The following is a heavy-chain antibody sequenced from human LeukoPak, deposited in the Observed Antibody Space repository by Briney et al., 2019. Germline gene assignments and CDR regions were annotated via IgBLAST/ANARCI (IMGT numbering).Heavy chain of an antibody. Sequence: ASVKVSCKASGYTFTGYYMHWVRQAPRQGLEWMGWINPNSGGTNYAQKFQGRVTMTRDTSISTAYMELSRLRSDDTAVYYYARGGSSVAGDDAFDIWGQGTMVTVSS. CDR3: ARGGSSVAGDDAFDI. CDR1: GYTFTGYY. J-gene: IGHJ3*02. D-gene: IGHD6-19*01. CDR2: INPNSGGT. V-gene: IGHV1-2*02.